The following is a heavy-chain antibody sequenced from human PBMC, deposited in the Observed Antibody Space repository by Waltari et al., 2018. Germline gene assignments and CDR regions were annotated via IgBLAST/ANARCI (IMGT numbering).Heavy chain of an antibody. CDR2: MNKGGGSST. CDR3: ARGGQLALDY. J-gene: IGHJ4*02. V-gene: IGHV3-74*01. D-gene: IGHD6-6*01. CDR1: GFTVSTYY. Sequence: EVQLVESGGGLVQPGASLRLSCAASGFTVSTYYTHWVRQGPGTGLVGISRMNKGGGSSTTYADSGKGRFTISKDNAKNTVYLQMNSLRAEDTAVYHCARGGQLALDYWGQGTLVTVSS.